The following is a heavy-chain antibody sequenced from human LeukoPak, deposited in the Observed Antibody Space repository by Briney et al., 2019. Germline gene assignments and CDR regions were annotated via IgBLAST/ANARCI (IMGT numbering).Heavy chain of an antibody. Sequence: GGSLRLSCAASGFTVSSNYMSWVRQAPGKGLEWVSVIYSGGSTYYADSVKGRFTISRDNSKNTLYLQMNSLRAEDTAVYYCARDISGYYYFDYWGQGTLVTVSS. V-gene: IGHV3-53*01. CDR2: IYSGGST. CDR1: GFTVSSNY. CDR3: ARDISGYYYFDY. D-gene: IGHD3-22*01. J-gene: IGHJ4*02.